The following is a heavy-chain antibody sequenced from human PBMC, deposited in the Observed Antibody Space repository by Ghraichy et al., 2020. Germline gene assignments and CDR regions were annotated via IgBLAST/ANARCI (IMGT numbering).Heavy chain of an antibody. CDR3: ARGGHI. CDR1: GFTFSSFW. CDR2: IKPDGSEK. D-gene: IGHD3-10*01. Sequence: GRSLRLSCAVSGFTFSSFWMTWVRQAPGKGLEWVANIKPDGSEKYYVDSVRGRFTISRDNAKNSLYLQMNGLRAEDTAVYYCARGGHIWGQGTMVTVSS. J-gene: IGHJ3*02. V-gene: IGHV3-7*03.